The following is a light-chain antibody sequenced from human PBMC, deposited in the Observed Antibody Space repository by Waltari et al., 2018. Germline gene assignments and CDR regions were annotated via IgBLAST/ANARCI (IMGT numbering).Light chain of an antibody. CDR3: QQDYTGFT. CDR1: QNIKTY. V-gene: IGKV1-39*01. J-gene: IGKJ5*01. CDR2: GSS. Sequence: DIQIPQSPSSLSAWVGDSVPITCRASQNIKTYLTWYQQKAGKAPKLLIYGSSNVVSGVPSRFTGSGSGTNFALTITSLQPEDDATYFCQQDYTGFTFGRGTRLEIK.